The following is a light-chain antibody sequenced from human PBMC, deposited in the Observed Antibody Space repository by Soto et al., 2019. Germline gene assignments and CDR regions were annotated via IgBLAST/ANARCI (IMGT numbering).Light chain of an antibody. Sequence: DIQMTQSPSTLSASVGDRVTITCRASQRIHNWLAWYQQKPGKAPNLLIFDASNLESGVPSRFSGSGSGTEFTLTISSLQPDDFATYYCQQYNSYLWTFGQGTKVEIK. CDR3: QQYNSYLWT. J-gene: IGKJ1*01. CDR1: QRIHNW. CDR2: DAS. V-gene: IGKV1-5*01.